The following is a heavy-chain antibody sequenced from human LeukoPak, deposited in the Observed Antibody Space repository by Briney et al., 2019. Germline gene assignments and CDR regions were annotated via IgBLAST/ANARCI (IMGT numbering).Heavy chain of an antibody. J-gene: IGHJ5*02. V-gene: IGHV5-51*01. D-gene: IGHD1-1*01. Sequence: GRSLNISCKGSGYSSSIYCIGWVRQLPGKGLECMGIIYRSASDTRYSPSFQGQVTISADKSINTAYMQWSSLKASDTAMYYCAKWKSNAPWGEGTLVTVSS. CDR3: AKWKSNAP. CDR1: GYSSSIYC. CDR2: IYRSASDT.